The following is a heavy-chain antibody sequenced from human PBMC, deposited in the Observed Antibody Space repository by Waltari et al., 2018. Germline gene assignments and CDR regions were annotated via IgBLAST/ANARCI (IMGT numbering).Heavy chain of an antibody. CDR1: GFTLGDSE. Sequence: EVQLVESGGGWVQPGGSLRLSCATFGFTLGDSEMTWVRRAPGQGLEWDSYMGSSGTGKYYADSVKGRFTISRDNAEKSLYLQMNSLRAEDTAVYYCARDSSSGWYTIGYWGQGTTVTVSS. CDR2: MGSSGTGK. J-gene: IGHJ6*02. D-gene: IGHD6-19*01. V-gene: IGHV3-48*03. CDR3: ARDSSSGWYTIGY.